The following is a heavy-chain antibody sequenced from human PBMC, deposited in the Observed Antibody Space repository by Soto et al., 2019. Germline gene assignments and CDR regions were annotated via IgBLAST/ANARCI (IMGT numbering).Heavy chain of an antibody. CDR1: RGSISSGTNY. Sequence: PSEPLSLPCTVSRGSISSGTNYWAWIRQPPGKGLEWIAYIYYSGSTNYNPSLKSRVTISVDTSKNQFSLNLRSMSPADTAVYYCARVGGLAARTFDYWGPGTLVTVSS. D-gene: IGHD6-6*01. J-gene: IGHJ4*02. V-gene: IGHV4-61*01. CDR2: IYYSGST. CDR3: ARVGGLAARTFDY.